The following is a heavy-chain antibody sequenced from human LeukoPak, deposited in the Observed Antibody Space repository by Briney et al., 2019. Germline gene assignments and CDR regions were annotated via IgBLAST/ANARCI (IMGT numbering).Heavy chain of an antibody. CDR2: ISSDGSST. Sequence: GGSLRLSCAASGLTFSSYWMHWVRQGPGKGLVWVSRISSDGSSTTYADSVKGRFTISRDNAKNTLHLQMNSLRAEDTAVYFCARSGQWLAAEYFQHWGQGSLVTVSS. D-gene: IGHD6-19*01. CDR3: ARSGQWLAAEYFQH. V-gene: IGHV3-74*01. CDR1: GLTFSSYW. J-gene: IGHJ1*01.